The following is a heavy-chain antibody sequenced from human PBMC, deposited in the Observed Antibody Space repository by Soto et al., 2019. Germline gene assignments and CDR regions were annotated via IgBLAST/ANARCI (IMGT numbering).Heavy chain of an antibody. CDR3: ITGTIMAVAGRGGY. CDR2: IKSKGDGETI. Sequence: EVQLVESGGGLVKPGGSLRLSCAASGFTFSNAWMTWVRQAPGKGLEWVGRIKSKGDGETIDYAAPVKGRITISRDDSKNTLYVQMNSLKIEDTGVYYCITGTIMAVAGRGGYRGQGTLVTVSS. J-gene: IGHJ4*02. CDR1: GFTFSNAW. D-gene: IGHD6-19*01. V-gene: IGHV3-15*05.